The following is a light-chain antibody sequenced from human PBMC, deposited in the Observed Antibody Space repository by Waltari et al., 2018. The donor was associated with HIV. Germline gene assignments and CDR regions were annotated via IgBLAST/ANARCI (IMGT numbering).Light chain of an antibody. CDR1: NIKSKN. CDR2: EDS. CDR3: QVWDSTTDEGV. V-gene: IGLV3-21*02. J-gene: IGLJ2*01. Sequence: SYVLTQPPSVSVAPGQTATITCGGNNIKSKNVQWYRQRPGQAPTLVVYEDSARPSGIPGRFSGPHSENTATLTISRVEAGDEADYYCQVWDSTTDEGVFGGGTKLAVL.